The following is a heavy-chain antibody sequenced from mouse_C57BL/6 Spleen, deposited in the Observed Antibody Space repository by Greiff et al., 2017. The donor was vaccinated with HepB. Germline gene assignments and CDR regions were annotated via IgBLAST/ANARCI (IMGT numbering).Heavy chain of an antibody. J-gene: IGHJ4*01. CDR2: IYPRSGNT. CDR3: ARGFITTVVATDAMDY. Sequence: QVQLQQSGAELARPGASVKLSCKASGYTFTSYGISWVKQRTGQGLEWIGEIYPRSGNTYYNEKFKGKATLTADKSSSTAYMELRSLTSEDSAVYFGARGFITTVVATDAMDYWGQGTSVTVSS. V-gene: IGHV1-81*01. D-gene: IGHD1-1*01. CDR1: GYTFTSYG.